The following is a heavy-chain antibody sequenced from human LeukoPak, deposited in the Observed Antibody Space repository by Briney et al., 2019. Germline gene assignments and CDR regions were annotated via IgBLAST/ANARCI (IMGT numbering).Heavy chain of an antibody. Sequence: GGSLRLSCAASGFTFSSYSMNWVRQAPGKGLELVAYVNAESTDILYADSVRCRFTISRDNAKNSLYLQMNSLRAEDRGVYYCARDTFEPLVIDFWGQGTLVTVSS. J-gene: IGHJ4*02. V-gene: IGHV3-21*05. CDR2: VNAESTDI. CDR1: GFTFSSYS. CDR3: ARDTFEPLVIDF. D-gene: IGHD6-13*01.